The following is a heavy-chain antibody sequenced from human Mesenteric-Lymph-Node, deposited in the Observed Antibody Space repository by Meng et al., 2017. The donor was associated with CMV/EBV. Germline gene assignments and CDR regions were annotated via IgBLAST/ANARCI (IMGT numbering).Heavy chain of an antibody. CDR2: IYYSGST. V-gene: IGHV4-31*03. D-gene: IGHD4-17*01. CDR3: ARGRDDYASGY. J-gene: IGHJ4*02. Sequence: CTVAGGSISSGGYYWSWIRQHPGKGLEWIGYIYYSGSTYYNPSLKSRVTISVDTSKNQFSLKLSSVTAADTAVYYCARGRDDYASGYWGQGTLVTVSS. CDR1: GGSISSGGYY.